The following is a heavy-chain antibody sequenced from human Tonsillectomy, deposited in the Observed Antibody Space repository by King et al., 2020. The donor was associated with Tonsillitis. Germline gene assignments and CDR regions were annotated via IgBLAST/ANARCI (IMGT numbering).Heavy chain of an antibody. CDR3: ARQEEGYYHSGGYYYVGNFHH. V-gene: IGHV4-39*07. CDR2: IYYSGSR. CDR1: GGSISSSSYY. J-gene: IGHJ1*01. Sequence: QLQLQESGPGLVKPSETLSLTCTVSGGSISSSSYYWGWIRQPPGKGLEWIGTIYYSGSRYYKPSLKSRVTISVDTSKNQFSLKLSSVTAADTAVYYCARQEEGYYHSGGYYYVGNFHHWGQGTLVTVSS. D-gene: IGHD3-22*01.